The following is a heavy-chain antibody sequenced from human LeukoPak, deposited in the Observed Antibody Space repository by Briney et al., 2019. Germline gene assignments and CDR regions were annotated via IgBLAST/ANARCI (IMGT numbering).Heavy chain of an antibody. D-gene: IGHD6-19*01. CDR2: IKQDGSEK. V-gene: IGHV3-7*01. J-gene: IGHJ3*02. CDR3: ASYSSGWFYDAFDI. Sequence: PGGSLRLSCAASGFTFSSHWMSWVRQAPGKGLEWVANIKQDGSEKYYVDSVKGRFTISRDNAKNSLYLQMNSLRAEDTAVYYCASYSSGWFYDAFDIWGQGTMVTVSS. CDR1: GFTFSSHW.